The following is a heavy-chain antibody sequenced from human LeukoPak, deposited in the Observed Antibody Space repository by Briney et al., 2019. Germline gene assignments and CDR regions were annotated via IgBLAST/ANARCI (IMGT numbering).Heavy chain of an antibody. CDR1: GYSFTTYW. V-gene: IGHV5-51*01. CDR3: ARREASANFDY. CDR2: IYPADSTA. Sequence: GESLKISCKASGYSFTTYWIGWVRQMPGKGLEWMGIIYPADSTAHYSPSFQGQVTFSVDTSISTVYLQWTYLKASDSAMYYCARREASANFDYWGQGTLVTVSS. J-gene: IGHJ4*02. D-gene: IGHD2-15*01.